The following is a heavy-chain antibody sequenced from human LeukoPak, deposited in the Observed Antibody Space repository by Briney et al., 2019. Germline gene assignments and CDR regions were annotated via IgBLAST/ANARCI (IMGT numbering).Heavy chain of an antibody. CDR3: ARLQGYSYGDY. V-gene: IGHV5-51*01. D-gene: IGHD5-18*01. J-gene: IGHJ4*02. CDR2: IYLGDSDT. CDR1: GYSFSTYW. Sequence: GESLQISCQGSGYSFSTYWIGWVRQMPGKGLEWMGVIYLGDSDTRYSPSFQGQVTISADQSISTAFLQWNSLKASDTAMYYCARLQGYSYGDYWGQGTLVTVSS.